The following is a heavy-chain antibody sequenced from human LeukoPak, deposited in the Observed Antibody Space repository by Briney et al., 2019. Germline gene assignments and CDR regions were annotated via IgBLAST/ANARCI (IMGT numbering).Heavy chain of an antibody. J-gene: IGHJ4*02. CDR3: AKHISGSSWYHRN. CDR1: GFTFSSYA. V-gene: IGHV3-23*01. Sequence: GGSLRLSCAASGFTFSSYAMSWVRQAPGKGLEWVSAISGSGGSTYYADSVKGRFIISRDNSKNTLYLQMNSLRAEDTAVYYCAKHISGSSWYHRNWGQGTLVTVSS. CDR2: ISGSGGST. D-gene: IGHD6-13*01.